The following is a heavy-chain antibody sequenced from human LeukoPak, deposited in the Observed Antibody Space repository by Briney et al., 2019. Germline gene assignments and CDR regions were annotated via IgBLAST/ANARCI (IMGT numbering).Heavy chain of an antibody. CDR2: INTDGSST. V-gene: IGHV3-74*01. CDR3: ARGGMVVVSEFDY. J-gene: IGHJ4*02. D-gene: IGHD3-22*01. CDR1: GFTFSSYW. Sequence: GGSLRLSCAASGFTFSSYWMHWVRQAPGKGLVWVSRINTDGSSTSYADSVKGRFTISRDNAKNSLYLQMISLRAEDTAVYYCARGGMVVVSEFDYWGQGTLVTVSS.